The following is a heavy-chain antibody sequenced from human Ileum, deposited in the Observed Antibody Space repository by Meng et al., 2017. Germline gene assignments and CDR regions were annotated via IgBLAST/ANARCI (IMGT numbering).Heavy chain of an antibody. J-gene: IGHJ4*02. CDR1: GGSVSTSDYQ. CDR3: ARDHWGSLDY. D-gene: IGHD7-27*01. Sequence: VQVQEAGPGLVRPSETLSLICTVSGGSVSTSDYQWGWIRQPPGKGLEWIGYAGTNYNPSLKSRVTISVDTSKRQFSLKLTSVTAADTAVYYCARDHWGSLDYWGQGILVTVSS. CDR2: AGT. V-gene: IGHV4-61*08.